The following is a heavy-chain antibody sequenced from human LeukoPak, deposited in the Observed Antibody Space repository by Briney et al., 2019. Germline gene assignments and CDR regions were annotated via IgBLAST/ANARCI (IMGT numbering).Heavy chain of an antibody. J-gene: IGHJ4*02. D-gene: IGHD1-26*01. CDR2: IYYSGST. V-gene: IGHV4-59*08. CDR3: ARPGIVGATPDY. CDR1: GGSISSYY. Sequence: SETLSLTXTVSGGSISSYYWSWIRQPPGTGLEWIGYIYYSGSTNYNPSLKSRVTISVDTSKNQFSLKLSSVTAADTAVYYCARPGIVGATPDYWGQGTLVTVSS.